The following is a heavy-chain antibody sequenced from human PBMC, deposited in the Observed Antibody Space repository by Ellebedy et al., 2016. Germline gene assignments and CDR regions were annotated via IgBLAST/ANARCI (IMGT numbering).Heavy chain of an antibody. V-gene: IGHV2-5*01. D-gene: IGHD3-3*02. CDR2: IHWNDDK. CDR3: VHRRDGYFPAYWHFVDN. J-gene: IGHJ4*02. CDR1: GFSLSSSGMS. Sequence: SGPTLVXPTQTLTLTCTFSGFSLSSSGMSVGWIRQPPGKALEWLAFIHWNDDKRYSPSLKNRLTIDKDTSKKQVVLRMTDMDALDTATYYCVHRRDGYFPAYWHFVDNWGQGSLVTVSA.